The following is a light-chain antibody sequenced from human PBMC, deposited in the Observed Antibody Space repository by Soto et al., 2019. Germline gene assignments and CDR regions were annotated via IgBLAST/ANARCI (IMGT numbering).Light chain of an antibody. Sequence: QSALTQPPSASGSPGQLVTISCTGTSSDVGYYNYVSWYQHHPGKAPKLMIFEVSKRPSGVPDRFSGSKSGNTASLTVSGLQAEDEADYYCSSYAGSKNFVFGPGTKLTVL. V-gene: IGLV2-8*01. CDR1: SSDVGYYNY. CDR3: SSYAGSKNFV. CDR2: EVS. J-gene: IGLJ1*01.